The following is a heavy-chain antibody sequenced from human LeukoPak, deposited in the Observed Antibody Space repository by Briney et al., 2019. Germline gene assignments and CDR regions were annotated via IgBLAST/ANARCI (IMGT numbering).Heavy chain of an antibody. D-gene: IGHD3-9*01. CDR2: IKNKLNTYTA. J-gene: IGHJ6*02. V-gene: IGHV3-72*01. CDR3: VRGLTPYYGVGV. Sequence: PGGSLRLSCAASGFTFSDHYMDWVRQAPGKGLEWVGRIKNKLNTYTAQYAASVQGRFTISRDDSENSLYLQLSSLEPEDTAVYYCVRGLTPYYGVGVWGQGTTVTVSS. CDR1: GFTFSDHY.